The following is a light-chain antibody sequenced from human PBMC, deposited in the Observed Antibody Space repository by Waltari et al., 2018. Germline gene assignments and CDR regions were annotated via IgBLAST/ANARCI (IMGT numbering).Light chain of an antibody. CDR3: GTWDTNLSAML. CDR1: TSNVRTNY. V-gene: IGLV1-51*01. CDR2: DDN. Sequence: QSVLTQPPSLSAPPGQKVPISCSGGTSNVRTNYVSWYQQFPGTAPKLLIYDDNKRPAGISDRFSGSKSGTSATLGITGLQTGDEADYYCGTWDTNLSAMLFGGGTKLTVL. J-gene: IGLJ2*01.